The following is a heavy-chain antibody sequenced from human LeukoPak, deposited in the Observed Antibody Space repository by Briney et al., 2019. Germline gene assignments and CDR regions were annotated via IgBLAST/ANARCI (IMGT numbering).Heavy chain of an antibody. CDR2: IYTSGST. D-gene: IGHD3-10*01. V-gene: IGHV4-4*07. J-gene: IGHJ4*02. Sequence: SETLSLTCTVSGGSISSYYWSWIRQPAGKGLEWIGRIYTSGSTNYNPSLKSRVTISVDTSKNQFSLKLSSVTAADTAVYYCARGLLLWFGEPSPYCFDYWGQGTLVTVSS. CDR1: GGSISSYY. CDR3: ARGLLLWFGEPSPYCFDY.